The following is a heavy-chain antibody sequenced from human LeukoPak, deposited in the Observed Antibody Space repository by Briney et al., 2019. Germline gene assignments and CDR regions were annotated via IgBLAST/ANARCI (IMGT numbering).Heavy chain of an antibody. D-gene: IGHD2-15*01. CDR3: ARGLGYCSGGSCYIYYYYYYMDV. Sequence: ASVKVSCKASGYTFTSYDINWVRQATGQGLEWMGWMNPNSGNTGYAQKFQGRVTMTRNTSIGTAYMELSSLRSEDTAVYYCARGLGYCSGGSCYIYYYYYYMDVWGKGTTVTVSS. CDR1: GYTFTSYD. J-gene: IGHJ6*03. CDR2: MNPNSGNT. V-gene: IGHV1-8*01.